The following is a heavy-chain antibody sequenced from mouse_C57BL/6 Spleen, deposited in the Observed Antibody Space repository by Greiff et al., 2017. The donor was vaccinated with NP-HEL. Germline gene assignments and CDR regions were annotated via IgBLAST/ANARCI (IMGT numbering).Heavy chain of an antibody. CDR3: ARDIRLRYWYFDV. CDR1: GFTFSDYY. J-gene: IGHJ1*03. CDR2: INYDGSST. D-gene: IGHD2-4*01. Sequence: VQLKESEGGLVQPGSSMKLSCTASGFTFSDYYMAWVRQVPEKGLEWVANINYDGSSTYYLDSLKSRFIISRDNAKNILYMQMSSLKSEDTATYYCARDIRLRYWYFDVWGTGTTVTVSS. V-gene: IGHV5-16*01.